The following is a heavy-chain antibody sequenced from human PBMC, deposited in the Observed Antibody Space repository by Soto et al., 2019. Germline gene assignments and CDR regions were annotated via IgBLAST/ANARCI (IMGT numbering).Heavy chain of an antibody. V-gene: IGHV3-53*01. J-gene: IGHJ6*02. CDR2: IYSGGST. CDR3: AKDPGSIPPYGMDV. D-gene: IGHD2-2*02. Sequence: GSLRLSCAASGFTVSSNYMSWVRQAPGKGLEWVSVIYSGGSTYYADSVKGRFTISRDNSKNTLHLQMNSLRAEDTAVYYCAKDPGSIPPYGMDVWGQGTTVTVSS. CDR1: GFTVSSNY.